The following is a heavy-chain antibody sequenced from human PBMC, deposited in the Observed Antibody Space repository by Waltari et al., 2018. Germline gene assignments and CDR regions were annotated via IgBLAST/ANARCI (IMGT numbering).Heavy chain of an antibody. Sequence: QVQLVQSGSELKKPGASVKVSCKASGYTFTSYAMNWVRPAPGKGIEWMGWINTNTGNPTYAQGFTGRFVFSLDTSVSTAYLQISSLKAEDTAVYYCARDDYYDSSGYYYRNWFDPWGQGTLVTVSS. CDR1: GYTFTSYA. V-gene: IGHV7-4-1*02. D-gene: IGHD3-22*01. J-gene: IGHJ5*02. CDR2: INTNTGNP. CDR3: ARDDYYDSSGYYYRNWFDP.